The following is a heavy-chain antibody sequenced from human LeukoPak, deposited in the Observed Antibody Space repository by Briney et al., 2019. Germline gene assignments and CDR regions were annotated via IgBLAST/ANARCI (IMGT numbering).Heavy chain of an antibody. CDR3: ARGLGLWFGELTANNWFDP. CDR2: INPSGGST. D-gene: IGHD3-10*01. V-gene: IGHV1-46*01. Sequence: ASVKVSCKASGYTFTSYYMHWVRQAPGQGLEWMGIINPSGGSTSYAQKFQGRVTMTRDTSTSTVYMELSSLRSEDTAVYYCARGLGLWFGELTANNWFDPWGQGTLVTVSS. J-gene: IGHJ5*02. CDR1: GYTFTSYY.